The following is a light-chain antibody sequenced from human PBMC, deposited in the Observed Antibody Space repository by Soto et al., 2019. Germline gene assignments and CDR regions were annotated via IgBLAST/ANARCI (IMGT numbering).Light chain of an antibody. CDR3: QQYDSSRGLT. V-gene: IGKV3-20*01. CDR1: QSVSSSY. CDR2: GAS. Sequence: EIVLTQSPGTLSLSPGERATLSCRASQSVSSSYLAWYQQKPGQAPRLLIYGASSRATGIPDRFSGSGSGTDFPLTISRLEPEDFAVYYCQQYDSSRGLTFGGGTKVEIK. J-gene: IGKJ4*01.